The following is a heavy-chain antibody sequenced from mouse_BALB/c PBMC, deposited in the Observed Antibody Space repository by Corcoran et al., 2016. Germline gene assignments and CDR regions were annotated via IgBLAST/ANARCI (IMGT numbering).Heavy chain of an antibody. CDR1: GYSFTGYY. V-gene: IGHV1-22*01. CDR3: ARRDYYDYYAMDD. J-gene: IGHJ4*01. D-gene: IGHD1-1*01. CDR2: INPYNGAT. Sequence: EVQLQQSGPELVKPGASVKISCKASGYSFTGYYMHWVKQSHVKSLEWIGRINPYNGATSYNQNFKDKASLTVDKSSSTAYMALHSLTSEDSAVYYCARRDYYDYYAMDDWGQGTSVTVSS.